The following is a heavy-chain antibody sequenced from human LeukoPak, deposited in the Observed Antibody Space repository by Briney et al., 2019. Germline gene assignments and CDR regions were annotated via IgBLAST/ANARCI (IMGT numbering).Heavy chain of an antibody. V-gene: IGHV3-48*01. CDR1: GFTFSTYS. D-gene: IGHD5-12*01. CDR2: ISSSSSTI. CDR3: ARGGLATVATRWFDP. Sequence: GGSLRLSCAASGFTFSTYSMNWVRQAPEKGLEWVSYISSSSSTIYYADSVKGRFTISRDNAKNSLYLQMNSLRAEDTAVYYCARGGLATVATRWFDPWGQGTLVTVCS. J-gene: IGHJ5*02.